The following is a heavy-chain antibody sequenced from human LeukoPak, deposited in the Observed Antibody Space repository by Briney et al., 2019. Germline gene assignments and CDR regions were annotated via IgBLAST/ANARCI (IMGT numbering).Heavy chain of an antibody. CDR2: IYPGDSAT. D-gene: IGHD2-2*02. CDR1: GYSFSNYW. J-gene: IGHJ4*02. Sequence: PGESLKISCKGSGYSFSNYWIGWVRQMPGKGLAWMGIIYPGDSATRYIPSFQGQVTISADKSISTAYLQWSSLKASDTAMYYCARQYCSSTNCYTGSSYYLDYWGQGTLVTVSS. CDR3: ARQYCSSTNCYTGSSYYLDY. V-gene: IGHV5-51*01.